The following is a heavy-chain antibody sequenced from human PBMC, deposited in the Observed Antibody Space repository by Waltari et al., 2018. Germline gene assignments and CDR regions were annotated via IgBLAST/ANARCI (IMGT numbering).Heavy chain of an antibody. CDR3: ATQGAGTLTY. CDR2: IYGSSWST. D-gene: IGHD1-1*01. V-gene: IGHV4-38-2*01. Sequence: QVQLQESGPGLVKPSETLSLTCAVSGGSISGGYDWSWIRQPPGKGLEWIGYIYGSSWSTNYNPSLKNRVTISKDTSKNQFSLKLSSVTASDTAVYYCATQGAGTLTYWGQGVLVTVSS. J-gene: IGHJ4*02. CDR1: GGSISGGYD.